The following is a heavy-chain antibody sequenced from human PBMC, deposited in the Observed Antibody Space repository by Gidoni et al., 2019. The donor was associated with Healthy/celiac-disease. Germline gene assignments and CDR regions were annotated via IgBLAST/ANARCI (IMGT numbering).Heavy chain of an antibody. CDR2: FDPEDGET. CDR1: VYTLTELS. V-gene: IGHV1-24*01. J-gene: IGHJ6*03. Sequence: QVQLVHSGADVQKPGASVKVSCKVSVYTLTELSLPWLRQAPGKGLEWMGGFDPEDGETIYAQKFQGRVTMTEDTSTDTAYRELSRLRSEDKAVYYCATVRTTAGYSSSGHYYYYMDGWGKGTTVTVSS. CDR3: ATVRTTAGYSSSGHYYYYMDG. D-gene: IGHD6-13*01.